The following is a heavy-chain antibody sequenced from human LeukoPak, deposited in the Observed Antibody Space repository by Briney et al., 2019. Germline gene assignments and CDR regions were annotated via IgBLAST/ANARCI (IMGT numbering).Heavy chain of an antibody. D-gene: IGHD4-17*01. V-gene: IGHV3-21*01. Sequence: PGGSLRLSCAASGFTFSNDWMIWVRQAPGKGLEWVSIISSGSSAIFSADALKGRFTISRDDAKNLLYLDMNSLRAEDTAVYYCARGHTAVTRHFDFWGQGTLVTVSS. CDR1: GFTFSNDW. CDR3: ARGHTAVTRHFDF. CDR2: ISSGSSAI. J-gene: IGHJ4*02.